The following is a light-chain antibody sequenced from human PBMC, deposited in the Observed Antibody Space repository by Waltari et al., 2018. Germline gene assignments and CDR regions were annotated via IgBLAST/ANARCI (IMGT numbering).Light chain of an antibody. J-gene: IGKJ1*01. CDR3: QQYNSFPWT. CDR1: QSVNTW. Sequence: IQMTQSPSTLSASAGARVGITCRAIQSVNTWLAWYQQRPGKAPKLLIYRASSLQSGVPSRFSGRGSGTEFTLTINSLQPDDFASYYCQQYNSFPWTFGQGTKVEIK. V-gene: IGKV1-5*03. CDR2: RAS.